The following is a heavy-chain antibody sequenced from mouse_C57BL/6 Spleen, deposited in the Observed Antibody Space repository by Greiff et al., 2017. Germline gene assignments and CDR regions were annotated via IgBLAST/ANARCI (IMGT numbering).Heavy chain of an antibody. D-gene: IGHD1-1*01. J-gene: IGHJ3*01. Sequence: VKLEESGPGLVAPSQSLSITCTVSGFSLTSYGVSWVRQPPGKGLEWLGVIWGDGSTNYHSALISRLSISKDNSKSQVFLKLNSLQTDDTATYYCAKAGTTVVPGGFAYWGQGTLVTVSA. CDR3: AKAGTTVVPGGFAY. CDR2: IWGDGST. CDR1: GFSLTSYG. V-gene: IGHV2-3*01.